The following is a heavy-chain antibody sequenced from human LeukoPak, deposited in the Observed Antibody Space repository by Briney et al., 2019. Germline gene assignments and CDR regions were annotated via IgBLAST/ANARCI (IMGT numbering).Heavy chain of an antibody. Sequence: ASVKVSCKASGYTFTSYAMHWVRQAPGQGLEWMGWISAYNGNTNYAQKLQGRVTMTTDTSTSTAYMELRSLRSDDTAVYYCARDFDSSSWYGVDYWGQGTLVTVSS. CDR2: ISAYNGNT. CDR3: ARDFDSSSWYGVDY. J-gene: IGHJ4*02. CDR1: GYTFTSYA. D-gene: IGHD6-13*01. V-gene: IGHV1-18*01.